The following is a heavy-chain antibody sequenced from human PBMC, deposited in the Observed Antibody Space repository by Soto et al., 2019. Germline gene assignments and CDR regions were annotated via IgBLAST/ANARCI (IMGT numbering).Heavy chain of an antibody. CDR1: GFTFDDYA. Sequence: GGSLRLSCAASGFTFDDYAMHWVRQAPGKGLEWVSLISWDGGSTYYADSVKGRFTISRDNSKNSLYLQMNSLRAEDTALYYCAKPGVSIAAAGTLFDYWGQGTLVTVSS. J-gene: IGHJ4*02. CDR2: ISWDGGST. V-gene: IGHV3-43D*03. CDR3: AKPGVSIAAAGTLFDY. D-gene: IGHD6-13*01.